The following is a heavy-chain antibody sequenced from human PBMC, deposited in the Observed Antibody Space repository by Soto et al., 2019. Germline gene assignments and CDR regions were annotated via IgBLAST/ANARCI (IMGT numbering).Heavy chain of an antibody. D-gene: IGHD3-10*01. CDR1: GXXFSSYA. CDR3: ARMDYYGSGSRDY. J-gene: IGHJ4*02. V-gene: IGHV1-69*01. Sequence: QVQLVQSXXXXKKPGXSVXXXXXASGXXFSSYAISWVRQAPGQGLEWMGGIIPIFGTANYAQKFQGRVTITADESTSTAYMELSSLRSEDTAVYYCARMDYYGSGSRDYWGQGTLVTVSS. CDR2: IIPIFGTA.